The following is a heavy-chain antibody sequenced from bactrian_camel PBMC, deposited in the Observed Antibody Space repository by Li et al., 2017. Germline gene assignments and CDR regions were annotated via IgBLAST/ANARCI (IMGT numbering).Heavy chain of an antibody. D-gene: IGHD6*01. CDR2: IDGDGTA. CDR1: GGTYSTYRSYC. J-gene: IGHJ6*01. Sequence: QVQLVESGGDSVQAGGSLRLSCEASGGTYSTYRSYCMAWFRQPPGKEREAIATIDGDGTANYADSVKGRFAISKDNAKNALYLQMNSLKPDDTAMYYCAAEINKANVYAGSWYPGSGYWGQGTQVTVS. CDR3: AAEINKANVYAGSWYPGSGY. V-gene: IGHV3S57*01.